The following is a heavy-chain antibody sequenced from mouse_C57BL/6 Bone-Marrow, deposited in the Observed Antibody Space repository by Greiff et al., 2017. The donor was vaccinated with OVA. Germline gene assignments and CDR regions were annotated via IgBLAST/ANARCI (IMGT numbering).Heavy chain of an antibody. CDR3: AHYGSRLYLHY. Sequence: QVQLQQPGAELVRPGTSVKLSCTASGYTFTNYWMHWVPQRPGQGLEWIGVIAPSDRYINYNQKFKGRATLTVDTSSSTAYMPHSSLTSEDSAVYYWAHYGSRLYLHYWGQGTSLTVSS. J-gene: IGHJ2*02. D-gene: IGHD1-1*01. CDR2: IAPSDRYI. CDR1: GYTFTNYW. V-gene: IGHV1-59*01.